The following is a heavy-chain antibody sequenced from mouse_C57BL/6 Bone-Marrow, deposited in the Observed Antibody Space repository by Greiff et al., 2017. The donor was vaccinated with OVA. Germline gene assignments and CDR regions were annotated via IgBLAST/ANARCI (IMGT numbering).Heavy chain of an antibody. V-gene: IGHV5-17*01. J-gene: IGHJ1*03. Sequence: EVKVVGSGGGLVKPGGSLKLSCAASGFPFSDYGMPWVRPAPEKGLEGVAYISSGSSTIYYADTVKGRFTISRDNAKNTLFLQMTSLRSEDTAMYYCARINYWYFDVWGTGTTVTVSS. CDR1: GFPFSDYG. CDR2: ISSGSSTI. CDR3: ARINYWYFDV.